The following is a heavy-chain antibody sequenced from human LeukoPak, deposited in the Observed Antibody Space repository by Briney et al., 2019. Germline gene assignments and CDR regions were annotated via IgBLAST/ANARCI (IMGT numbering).Heavy chain of an antibody. J-gene: IGHJ5*02. Sequence: GASVKVSCKASGYTFTSYYMHWVRQAPGQGLEWMGIINPSGGSTSYAQKFQGRATMTRDTSTSTVYMELSSLRSEDTAVYYCARDGAEPPSNSSSTSCYVGWFDPWGQGTLVTVSS. CDR3: ARDGAEPPSNSSSTSCYVGWFDP. CDR2: INPSGGST. D-gene: IGHD2-2*01. V-gene: IGHV1-46*01. CDR1: GYTFTSYY.